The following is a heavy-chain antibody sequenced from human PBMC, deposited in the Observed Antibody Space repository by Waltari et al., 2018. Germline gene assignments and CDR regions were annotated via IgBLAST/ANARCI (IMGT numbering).Heavy chain of an antibody. J-gene: IGHJ4*02. D-gene: IGHD6-6*01. CDR2: IYHSGST. CDR1: GYSISSGYY. CDR3: ASAEPSPEPPAFGY. V-gene: IGHV4-38-2*02. Sequence: QVQLQESGPGLVKPSETLSLTCTVSGYSISSGYYWGWIRQPPGKGLEWIGSIYHSGSTYYNPSLKSRVTISVDTSKNQFSLKLSSVTAADTAVYYCASAEPSPEPPAFGYWGQGTLVTVSS.